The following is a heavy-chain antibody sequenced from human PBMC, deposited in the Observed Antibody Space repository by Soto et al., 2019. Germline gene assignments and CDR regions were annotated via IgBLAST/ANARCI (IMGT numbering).Heavy chain of an antibody. V-gene: IGHV4-31*03. CDR2: IYYSGST. D-gene: IGHD5-18*01. CDR3: ASGYSYLFGMDV. CDR1: GGSIGSGGYY. Sequence: SETLSLTCTVSGGSIGSGGYYWSWIRQHPGKGLEWIGYIYYSGSTYYNPSLKSRVTISVDTSKNQFSLKLSSVTAADTAVYYCASGYSYLFGMDVWGQGTTVTVSS. J-gene: IGHJ6*02.